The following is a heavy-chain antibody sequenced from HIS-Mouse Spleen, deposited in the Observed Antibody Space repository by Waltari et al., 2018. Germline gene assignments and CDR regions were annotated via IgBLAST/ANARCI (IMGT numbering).Heavy chain of an antibody. D-gene: IGHD6-13*01. Sequence: QLQLQESGTGLVKPSETLSLTCTVSGGSISRSSYYWGGIRQPPGKGLEWIGSIYYSGSTYYNPSLKSRVTISVDTSKNQFSLKLSSVTAADTAVYYCAREIPYSSSWYDWYFDLWGRGTLVTVSS. CDR3: AREIPYSSSWYDWYFDL. V-gene: IGHV4-39*07. CDR1: GGSISRSSYY. CDR2: IYYSGST. J-gene: IGHJ2*01.